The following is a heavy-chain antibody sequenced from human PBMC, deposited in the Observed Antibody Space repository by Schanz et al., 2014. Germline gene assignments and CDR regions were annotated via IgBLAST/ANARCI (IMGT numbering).Heavy chain of an antibody. V-gene: IGHV3-21*01. D-gene: IGHD3-16*01. CDR2: ISSTSTYL. Sequence: VQLVESGGGLVQPGRSLRLSCAASGFTFSRSGMHWVRQAPGKGLEWVSSISSTSTYLYYADSVKGRFTISRDSARNSLYLQMSSLRAEDTAVYYCARGTPFLCDYWGQGTLVTVSS. CDR1: GFTFSRSG. CDR3: ARGTPFLCDY. J-gene: IGHJ4*02.